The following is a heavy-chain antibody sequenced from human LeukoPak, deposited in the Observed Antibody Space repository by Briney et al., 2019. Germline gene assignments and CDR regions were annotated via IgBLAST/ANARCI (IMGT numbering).Heavy chain of an antibody. CDR1: GYTFTSYG. CDR3: ARDDGDQRFFDQRNKAAFDY. V-gene: IGHV1-18*01. Sequence: EASVKVSCKASGYTFTSYGISWVRQAPGQGLEWMGWISAYNGNTNYAQKLQGRVTMTTDTSTSTAYMELRSLRSDDTAVYYCARDDGDQRFFDQRNKAAFDYWGQGTLVTVSP. CDR2: ISAYNGNT. J-gene: IGHJ4*02. D-gene: IGHD4-17*01.